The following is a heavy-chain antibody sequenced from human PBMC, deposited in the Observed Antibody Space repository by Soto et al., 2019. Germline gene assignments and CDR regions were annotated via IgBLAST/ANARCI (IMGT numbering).Heavy chain of an antibody. CDR2: ISGRGGSP. D-gene: IGHD2-2*01. CDR1: GFTFSTYT. J-gene: IGHJ4*02. CDR3: TKARCSTSNCYVPDY. V-gene: IGHV3-23*01. Sequence: EVQLLESGGGLVQPGGSLRLSCAASGFTFSTYTMSWVRQAPGKGLEWVSAISGRGGSPSYADSVQGRFTISRDNPRNTLYLQMNSLRAKDTAMYYCTKARCSTSNCYVPDYWGQGTRVTVSS.